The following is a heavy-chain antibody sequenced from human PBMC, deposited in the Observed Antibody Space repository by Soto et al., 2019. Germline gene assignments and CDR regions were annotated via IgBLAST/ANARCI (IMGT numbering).Heavy chain of an antibody. CDR1: GGSISSSSYY. J-gene: IGHJ5*02. V-gene: IGHV4-39*01. Sequence: SETLSLTCTVSGGSISSSSYYWGWIRQPPGKGLEWIGSIYYSGSTYYNPSLKSRVTISVDTSKNQFSLKLRSVTAADTAVYYCARNAHWHIVVVTATRYWFDPWGQGTLVT. CDR3: ARNAHWHIVVVTATRYWFDP. CDR2: IYYSGST. D-gene: IGHD2-21*02.